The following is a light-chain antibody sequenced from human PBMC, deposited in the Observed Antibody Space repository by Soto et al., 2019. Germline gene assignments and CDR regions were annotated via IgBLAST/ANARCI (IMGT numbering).Light chain of an antibody. CDR3: QQRDYWQVT. J-gene: IGKJ5*01. V-gene: IGKV3D-20*02. Sequence: EFVLTQSPGTLSLSPGERATLSCSASQTVRNNYLAWYQQKPGQAPKLLIYDASSRATGIPDRFSGGGSGTDFALTISSLEPEDFAVYYCQQRDYWQVTFGQGTRLEIK. CDR2: DAS. CDR1: QTVRNNY.